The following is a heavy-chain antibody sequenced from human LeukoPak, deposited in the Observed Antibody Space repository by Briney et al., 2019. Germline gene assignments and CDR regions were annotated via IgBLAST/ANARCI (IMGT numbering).Heavy chain of an antibody. D-gene: IGHD1-26*01. CDR3: ARENSGSYREFDY. J-gene: IGHJ4*02. CDR1: DDSFSTHY. CDR2: ISSIGST. Sequence: SETLSLTCSVSDDSFSTHYWTWIRQPPGKGLEWIGYISSIGSTNYNPPLKSRVTISVDTSKNQFSLKMTSVTAADTAVFYCARENSGSYREFDYWGQGTLVTVSS. V-gene: IGHV4-59*11.